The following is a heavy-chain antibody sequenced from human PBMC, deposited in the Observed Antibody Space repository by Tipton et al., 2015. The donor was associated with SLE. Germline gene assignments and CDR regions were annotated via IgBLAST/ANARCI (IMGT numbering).Heavy chain of an antibody. CDR2: IYYSGST. V-gene: IGHV4-39*07. CDR3: VRDDGAGPYYYGMDV. CDR1: GGSISSSSYY. D-gene: IGHD1-26*01. J-gene: IGHJ6*02. Sequence: TLSLTCTVSGGSISSSSYYWGWIRQPPGKGLEWIGSIYYSGSTYYNPSLKSRVTISVDTSKNQFSLKLSYVTAADTAVYYCVRDDGAGPYYYGMDVWGQGTTVTVSS.